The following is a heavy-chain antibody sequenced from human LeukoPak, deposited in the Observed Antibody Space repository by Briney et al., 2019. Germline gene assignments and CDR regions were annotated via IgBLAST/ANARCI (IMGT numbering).Heavy chain of an antibody. CDR2: IYYSGST. CDR1: GGSISSGDYY. Sequence: SQTLSLTCIVSGGSISSGDYYWSWLRQSPGKGLEWIGYIYYSGSTHYNPSLKSRVSILRDTSKNRFSLKLSSVIAADTAVYYCARVYFYGLDVWGQGTTDTVSS. V-gene: IGHV4-30-4*01. J-gene: IGHJ6*02. CDR3: ARVYFYGLDV.